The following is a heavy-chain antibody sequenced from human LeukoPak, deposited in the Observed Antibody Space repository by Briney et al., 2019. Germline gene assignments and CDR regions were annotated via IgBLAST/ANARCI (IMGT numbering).Heavy chain of an antibody. CDR3: AKDKGDFWSGHHY. Sequence: GGSLRLSCAVSGFTVSTNSMTWVRQAPGKGLEWVSLIYSGGTTYYADSVKGRFTISRDNSKNTLYLQMSSLRAEDTAVYYCAKDKGDFWSGHHYWGQGTLVTVSS. J-gene: IGHJ4*02. D-gene: IGHD3-3*01. CDR2: IYSGGTT. CDR1: GFTVSTNS. V-gene: IGHV3-53*01.